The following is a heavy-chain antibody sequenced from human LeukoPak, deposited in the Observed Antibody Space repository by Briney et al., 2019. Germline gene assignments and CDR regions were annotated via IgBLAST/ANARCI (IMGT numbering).Heavy chain of an antibody. V-gene: IGHV4-39*01. CDR3: ATSPYYYDSSGYSEYFDL. J-gene: IGHJ2*01. CDR1: GGSISSSSYY. D-gene: IGHD3-22*01. CDR2: IYYSGST. Sequence: SETLSLTCTVSGGSISSSSYYWGWIRQPPGKGLEWIGSIYYSGSTYYNPSLKSRVTISVDTSKNQFSLKLSSVTAADTAVYYCATSPYYYDSSGYSEYFDLWGRGTLVTVSS.